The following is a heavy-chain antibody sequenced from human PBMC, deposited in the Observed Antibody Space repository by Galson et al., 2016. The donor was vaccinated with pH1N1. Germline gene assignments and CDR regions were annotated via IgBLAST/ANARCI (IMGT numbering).Heavy chain of an antibody. CDR3: ARGDYVGYFVDQ. CDR2: VYTDGGRT. CDR1: GFTFSAYW. J-gene: IGHJ4*02. V-gene: IGHV3-74*01. D-gene: IGHD4-23*01. Sequence: SCAASGFTFSAYWMHWVRQAPGKGLVWVSRVYTDGGRTGYADSVRGRFTISRDNAKNTLYLQMSSLRAEDTAVYYCARGDYVGYFVDQWGQGTLVAVSS.